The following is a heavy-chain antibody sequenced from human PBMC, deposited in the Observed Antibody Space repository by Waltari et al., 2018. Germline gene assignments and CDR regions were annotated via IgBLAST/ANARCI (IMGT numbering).Heavy chain of an antibody. CDR1: GGSFSGYY. V-gene: IGHV4-34*01. D-gene: IGHD6-19*01. Sequence: QVQLQQWGAGLLKPSETLSLTCAVYGGSFSGYYWSWIRQPPGKGLEWIGEINHSGSTNYNPSLKSRVTISVDTSKNQFSLKLSSVTAADTAVYYCARGRIAVAGSYNWFDPWGQGTLVTVSS. CDR3: ARGRIAVAGSYNWFDP. J-gene: IGHJ5*02. CDR2: INHSGST.